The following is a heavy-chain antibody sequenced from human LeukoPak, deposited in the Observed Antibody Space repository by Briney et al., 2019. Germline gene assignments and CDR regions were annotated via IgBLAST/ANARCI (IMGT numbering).Heavy chain of an antibody. D-gene: IGHD6-13*01. J-gene: IGHJ4*02. CDR1: GFTFSSYS. Sequence: PGGSLRLSCAASGFTFSSYSMNWVRQAPGKGLEWVSSISSSDTYIYHADSVKGRFTISRDNAKNSLYLQMNSLRVEDTAVYYCARDPSGSSSWDRFDYWGQGTLVTVSS. V-gene: IGHV3-21*01. CDR2: ISSSDTYI. CDR3: ARDPSGSSSWDRFDY.